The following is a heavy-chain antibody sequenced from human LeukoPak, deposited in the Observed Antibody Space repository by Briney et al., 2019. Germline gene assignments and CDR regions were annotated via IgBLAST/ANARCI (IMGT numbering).Heavy chain of an antibody. CDR2: IYYSGST. Sequence: ETLSLTCTVSGGSISSSSYYWGWIRQPPGKGLEWIGSIYYSGSTYYNPSLKSRVTISVDTSKNQFSLKLSSLTAADTAVYYCATSGWYQTGVYWGQGTLVTVSS. D-gene: IGHD6-13*01. J-gene: IGHJ4*02. CDR3: ATSGWYQTGVY. V-gene: IGHV4-39*07. CDR1: GGSISSSSYY.